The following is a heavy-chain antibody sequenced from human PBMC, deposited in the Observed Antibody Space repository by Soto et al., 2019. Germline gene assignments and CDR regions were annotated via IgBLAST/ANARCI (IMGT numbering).Heavy chain of an antibody. D-gene: IGHD3-3*01. V-gene: IGHV4-39*02. J-gene: IGHJ4*02. Sequence: SETLSLTCTVSGGSISSSSYYWGWIRQPPGKGLEWIGSIYYSGSTYYNPSLKSRVTISVDTSKNQFSLKLSSVTAADTAVYYCARDYNDFWSGHFDYWGQGALVTVSS. CDR3: ARDYNDFWSGHFDY. CDR1: GGSISSSSYY. CDR2: IYYSGST.